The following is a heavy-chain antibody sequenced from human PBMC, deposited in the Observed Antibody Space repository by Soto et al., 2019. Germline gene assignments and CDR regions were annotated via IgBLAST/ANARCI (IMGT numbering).Heavy chain of an antibody. V-gene: IGHV4-59*01. CDR2: IYYSGST. CDR1: GGSIGSYY. J-gene: IGHJ6*02. Sequence: SQTLSLTCTVSGGSIGSYYWSWIRQPPGKGLEWIGYIYYSGSTNYNPSLKSRVTISVDTSKNQFSLKLSSVTAADTAVYYCARGRAARLDGMDVRGQGTTVTVSS. D-gene: IGHD6-6*01. CDR3: ARGRAARLDGMDV.